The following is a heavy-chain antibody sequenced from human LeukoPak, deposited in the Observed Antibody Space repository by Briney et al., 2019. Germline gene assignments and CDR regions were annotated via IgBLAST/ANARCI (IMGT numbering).Heavy chain of an antibody. CDR1: GGSFSGYY. CDR2: VNHSGST. J-gene: IGHJ6*03. D-gene: IGHD3-10*01. CDR3: ARQRRVRGAKEVYYYYYYYMDV. V-gene: IGHV4-34*01. Sequence: SETLSLTCTVYGGSFSGYYWSWIRQPPGKGLEWIGEVNHSGSTNYNPSLKSRVTISVDTSKNQFSLRLSSVTAADTAVYYCARQRRVRGAKEVYYYYYYYMDVWGKGTTVTISS.